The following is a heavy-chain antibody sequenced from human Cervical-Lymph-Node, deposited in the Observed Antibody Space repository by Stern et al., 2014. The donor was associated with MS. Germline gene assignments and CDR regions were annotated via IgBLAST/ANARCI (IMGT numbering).Heavy chain of an antibody. D-gene: IGHD6-13*01. Sequence: VQLAESGAEVTKPGSSVEVSCKASGGTFSKFPSSWVRQAPGQGLEWMGGIFPVVGTPTYAQDFRGRVTITADVSTSTVYMELSSLRSDDTAVYYCALSSETSDRWYSLGYDLWGQGTLVTVSS. CDR3: ALSSETSDRWYSLGYDL. V-gene: IGHV1-69*01. J-gene: IGHJ5*02. CDR1: GGTFSKFP. CDR2: IFPVVGTP.